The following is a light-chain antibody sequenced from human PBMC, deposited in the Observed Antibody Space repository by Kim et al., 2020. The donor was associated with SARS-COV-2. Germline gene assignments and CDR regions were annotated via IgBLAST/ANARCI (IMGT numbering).Light chain of an antibody. J-gene: IGLJ3*02. V-gene: IGLV2-14*03. CDR1: SSDVGGYNY. CDR3: TSYTTSSTWV. Sequence: GQSITISCTGTSSDVGGYNYVSWYQQHPGKAPKLMIFDVSNRPSGVANRFSGSKSGNTASLTISGLQAEDEADYYCTSYTTSSTWVFGGGTKLTVL. CDR2: DVS.